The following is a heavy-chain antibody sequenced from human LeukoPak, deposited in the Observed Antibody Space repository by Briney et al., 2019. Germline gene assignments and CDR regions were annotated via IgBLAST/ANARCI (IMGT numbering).Heavy chain of an antibody. V-gene: IGHV3-21*01. CDR2: ISSSSSYI. CDR1: GFTFSSYS. Sequence: GSLRLSCAASGFTFSSYSMNWVRQAPGKGLEWVSSISSSSSYIYYADSVKGRFTISRDNAKNSLYLQMNGLRAEDTAVYYCARPPVRYSSGWYSDYWGQGTLVTVSS. CDR3: ARPPVRYSSGWYSDY. J-gene: IGHJ4*02. D-gene: IGHD6-19*01.